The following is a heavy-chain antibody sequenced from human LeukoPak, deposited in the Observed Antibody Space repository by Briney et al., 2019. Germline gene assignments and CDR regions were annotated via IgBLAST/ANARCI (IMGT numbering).Heavy chain of an antibody. CDR1: GYTFTSYH. D-gene: IGHD3-22*01. CDR2: INPSGGST. Sequence: ASVKVSCKASGYTFTSYHMHWVRQAPGQGLEWMGIINPSGGSTSYAQKFQGRVTMTRDTSTSTGYMELSSLRSEDTAVYYCARDLEYYYDSSGYYYFDYWGQGTLVTVSS. V-gene: IGHV1-46*01. J-gene: IGHJ4*02. CDR3: ARDLEYYYDSSGYYYFDY.